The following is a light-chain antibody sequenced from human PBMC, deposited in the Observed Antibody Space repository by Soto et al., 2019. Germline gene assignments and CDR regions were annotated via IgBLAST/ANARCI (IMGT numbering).Light chain of an antibody. CDR1: GSNLGAASD. CDR2: SDT. J-gene: IGLJ3*02. V-gene: IGLV1-40*01. CDR3: QSYDASLSGWV. Sequence: QSVLTQPPSVSGAPGQRVTSSCSGSGSNLGAASDVHWYQQLPGSAPRLLIYSDTDRPAGVPDRFSGSKSGTSASLAITALQAEDEADYYCQSYDASLSGWVFGGWTKVTVL.